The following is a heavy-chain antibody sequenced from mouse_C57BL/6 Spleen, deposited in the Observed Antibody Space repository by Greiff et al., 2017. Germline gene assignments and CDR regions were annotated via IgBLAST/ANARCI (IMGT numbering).Heavy chain of an antibody. D-gene: IGHD1-1*01. CDR1: GYTFTDYY. V-gene: IGHV1-76*01. CDR3: ARTPHYYGSSYYWYFDV. CDR2: IYPGSGNT. J-gene: IGHJ1*03. Sequence: VKVVESGAELVRPGASVKLSCKASGYTFTDYYINWVKQRPGQGLEWIARIYPGSGNTYYNEKFKGKATLTAEKSSSTAYMQLSSLTSEDSAVYFCARTPHYYGSSYYWYFDVWGTGTTVTVSS.